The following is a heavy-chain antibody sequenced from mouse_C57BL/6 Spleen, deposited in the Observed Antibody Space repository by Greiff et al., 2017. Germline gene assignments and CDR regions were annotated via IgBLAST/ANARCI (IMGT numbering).Heavy chain of an antibody. V-gene: IGHV5-6*01. CDR1: GFTFSSYG. CDR3: ARHFDGYSDY. CDR2: ISSGGSYT. Sequence: EVKLVESGGDLVKPGGSLKLSCAASGFTFSSYGMSWVRQTPDKRLEWVATISSGGSYTYYPDSVKGRFTISRDNAKNTLYLQMSSLKSEDTAMYYCARHFDGYSDYWGQGTTLTVSS. D-gene: IGHD2-3*01. J-gene: IGHJ2*01.